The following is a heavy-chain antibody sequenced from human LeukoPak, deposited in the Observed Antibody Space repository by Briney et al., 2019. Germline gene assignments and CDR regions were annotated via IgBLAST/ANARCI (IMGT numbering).Heavy chain of an antibody. Sequence: GGSLRLSCATSGFTFSSYAMSWVRQAPGKGLEWVSAVSGSGGSTYYADSVKGRFTISRDNSKNTLYLQMNSLRAEDTAVYYCAKVNSNYAGFDYWGQGTLVTVSS. J-gene: IGHJ4*02. V-gene: IGHV3-23*01. CDR3: AKVNSNYAGFDY. CDR2: VSGSGGST. D-gene: IGHD4-11*01. CDR1: GFTFSSYA.